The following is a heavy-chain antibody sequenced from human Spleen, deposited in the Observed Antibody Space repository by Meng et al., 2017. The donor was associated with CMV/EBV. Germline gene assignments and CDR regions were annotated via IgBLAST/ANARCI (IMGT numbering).Heavy chain of an antibody. D-gene: IGHD6-13*01. CDR2: IYYSGST. Sequence: SETLSLTCTVSGGSVSSGSYYWSWIRQPPGKGLAWIGYIYYSGSTNYNPSLKSRVTISVDTSKNQFSLKLSSVTAADTAVYYCARAVSSWLRFDYWGQGTLVTVSS. CDR1: GGSVSSGSYY. V-gene: IGHV4-61*01. CDR3: ARAVSSWLRFDY. J-gene: IGHJ4*02.